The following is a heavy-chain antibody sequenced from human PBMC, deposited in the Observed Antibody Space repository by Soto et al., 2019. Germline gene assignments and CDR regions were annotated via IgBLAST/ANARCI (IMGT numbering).Heavy chain of an antibody. CDR2: IYYSGST. D-gene: IGHD2-2*01. J-gene: IGHJ5*02. CDR3: ARVPDR. CDR1: GGSISSYY. V-gene: IGHV4-59*08. Sequence: SEPLSLNSTVSGGSISSYYWRWIRQQPGKGLEWIGYIYYSGSTNYNPSLKSRVTISVDRSKNQFSLKLSSVTAADTAVNYCARVPDRWGQETLVTVS.